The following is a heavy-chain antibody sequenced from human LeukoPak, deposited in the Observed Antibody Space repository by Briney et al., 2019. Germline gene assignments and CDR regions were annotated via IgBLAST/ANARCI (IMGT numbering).Heavy chain of an antibody. D-gene: IGHD6-13*01. CDR1: GFTFSSYD. V-gene: IGHV3-13*01. CDR3: AREARIAAAGTHYYYYYGMDV. CDR2: IGTAGDT. J-gene: IGHJ6*02. Sequence: GGSLRLSCAASGFTFSSYDMHWVRQATGKGLEWVSAIGTAGDTYYPGSVKGRFTISRENAKNSLYLQMNSLRAGDTAVYYCAREARIAAAGTHYYYYYGMDVWGHGTTVTVSS.